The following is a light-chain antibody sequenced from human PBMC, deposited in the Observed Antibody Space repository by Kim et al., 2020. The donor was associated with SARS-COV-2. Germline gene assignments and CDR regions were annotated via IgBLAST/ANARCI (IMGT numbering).Light chain of an antibody. CDR2: GAS. CDR3: QQYDSWPYT. V-gene: IGKV3D-15*01. CDR1: QSVSTK. J-gene: IGKJ2*01. Sequence: ETVMTQSPATLSVSPGDGATLSCRASQSVSTKLAWYQQKPGQAPRLLIYGASTRATGVPARFSGSGSGTEFTLIITSLQSEDFAVYYCQQYDSWPYTFGQGTKLEI.